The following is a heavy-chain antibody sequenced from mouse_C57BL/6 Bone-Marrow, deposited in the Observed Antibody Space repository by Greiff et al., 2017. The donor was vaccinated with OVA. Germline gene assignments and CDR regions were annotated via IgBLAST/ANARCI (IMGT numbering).Heavy chain of an antibody. D-gene: IGHD1-1*01. V-gene: IGHV14-3*01. CDR1: GFNIKNTY. CDR3: ARLCITTVVATNYYAMDY. J-gene: IGHJ4*01. CDR2: IDPANGNT. Sequence: VQLQQSVAELVRPGASVKLSCTASGFNIKNTYMHWVKQRPEQGLEWIGRIDPANGNTKYAPKFQGKATITADTSSNTAYLQLSSLTSEDTAIYYCARLCITTVVATNYYAMDYWGQGTSVTVSS.